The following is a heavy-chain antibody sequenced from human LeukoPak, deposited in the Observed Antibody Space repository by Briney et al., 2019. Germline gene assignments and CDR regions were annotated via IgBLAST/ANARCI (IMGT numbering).Heavy chain of an antibody. CDR3: ARAVDFWSGRVQYYYYYYMDV. CDR1: GFTFSSYS. J-gene: IGHJ6*03. Sequence: SGGSLRLSCAASGFTFSSYSMNWARQAPGKGLEWVSYISSSSSTIYYADSVKGRFTISRDNAKNSLYLQMNSLRAEDTAVYYCARAVDFWSGRVQYYYYYYMDVWGKGTTVTVSS. CDR2: ISSSSSTI. D-gene: IGHD3-3*01. V-gene: IGHV3-48*01.